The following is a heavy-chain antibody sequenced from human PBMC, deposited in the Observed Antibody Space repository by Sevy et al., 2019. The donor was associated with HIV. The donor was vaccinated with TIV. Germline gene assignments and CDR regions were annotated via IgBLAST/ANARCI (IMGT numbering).Heavy chain of an antibody. CDR2: IYYNVRI. D-gene: IGHD1-26*01. Sequence: SETLSLTCTVSGGSVSSDTYYWTWIRQPPGKGLAFIGYIYYNVRINYNPSLQSRVTISVDTSKNQFSLKVTSVTAADTAVYYCTRVGGLTDYGMDVWGQGTTVTVSS. V-gene: IGHV4-61*01. CDR1: GGSVSSDTYY. CDR3: TRVGGLTDYGMDV. J-gene: IGHJ6*02.